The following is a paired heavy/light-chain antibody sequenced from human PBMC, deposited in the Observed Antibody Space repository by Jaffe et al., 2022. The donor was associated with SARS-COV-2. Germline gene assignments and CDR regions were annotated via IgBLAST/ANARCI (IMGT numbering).Light chain of an antibody. CDR1: QGINNY. Sequence: DIQLTQSPSFLSASVGDRVTITCRASQGINNYLAWYQQKSGKAPKLLIFDASTLQSGVPSRFSGSGSGTDFTLSISSLQPDDFATYYCQHLNSYPQTFGQGTKVEIK. CDR3: QHLNSYPQT. J-gene: IGKJ1*01. CDR2: DAS. V-gene: IGKV1-9*01.
Heavy chain of an antibody. Sequence: QGQLVESGGGVVQPGTSLRLSCVASGLTFSPYGIHWVRQAPGKGLQWVALIWNDGNKKYYADAMEGRSTLSRDNSRNTVYLQMNSLTAEDTAVYYCARLVGGDGYNGGALDVWGQGTTVTVSS. V-gene: IGHV3-33*01. CDR3: ARLVGGDGYNGGALDV. CDR2: IWNDGNKK. CDR1: GLTFSPYG. J-gene: IGHJ3*01. D-gene: IGHD3-16*01.